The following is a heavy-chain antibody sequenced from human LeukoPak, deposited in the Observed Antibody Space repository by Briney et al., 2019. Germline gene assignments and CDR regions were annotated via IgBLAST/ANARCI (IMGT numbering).Heavy chain of an antibody. CDR1: GFTFTSNA. V-gene: IGHV3-23*01. CDR2: ISGTGSST. J-gene: IGHJ4*02. Sequence: GGSLRLSCAASGFTFTSNALTWVRQAPGKGLEWVSSISGTGSSTYHADSVKGRFTISRDNSKNTLYLQMNSLRAKDTALYYCAKIEDSTGTTDWGQGTLVTVSS. D-gene: IGHD1-1*01. CDR3: AKIEDSTGTTD.